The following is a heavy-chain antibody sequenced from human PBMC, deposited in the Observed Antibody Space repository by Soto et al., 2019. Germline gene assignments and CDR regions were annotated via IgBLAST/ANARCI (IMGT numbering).Heavy chain of an antibody. CDR3: ARDGPYYSASRMDV. CDR1: GIPVSSNY. V-gene: IGHV3-53*04. Sequence: EVQLVESGGGLVQPGGSLRLSCVASGIPVSSNYMTWVRQAPGKGLEWVSVLHSGGDTYYANSVKGRFTISRHDSTNTLLLKMNGLTAEDTAVYYCARDGPYYSASRMDVWGQGTTVTVSS. J-gene: IGHJ6*02. CDR2: LHSGGDT. D-gene: IGHD3-10*01.